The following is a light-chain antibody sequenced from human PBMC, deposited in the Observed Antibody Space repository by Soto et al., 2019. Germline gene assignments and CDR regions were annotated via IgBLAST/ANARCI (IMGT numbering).Light chain of an antibody. V-gene: IGKV3-15*01. CDR1: QSVSSN. J-gene: IGKJ5*01. Sequence: SPATLSVSPGERATLSCRASQSVSSNLAWYQQKPGLAPRLLIYGASTRATGIPARFSGSGSGTEFTLTISSLQSEDFAVYYCQQYNNWPTITFGQGTRLEIK. CDR3: QQYNNWPTIT. CDR2: GAS.